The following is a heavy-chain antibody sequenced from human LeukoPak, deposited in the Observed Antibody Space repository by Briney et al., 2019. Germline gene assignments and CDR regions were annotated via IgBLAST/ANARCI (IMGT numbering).Heavy chain of an antibody. CDR2: IYYSGST. CDR3: AGVYSSGWYADWYFDL. CDR1: GGSTSSGDYY. Sequence: SETLSLTCTVSGGSTSSGDYYWSWIRQPPGKGLEWIGYIYYSGSTYYNPSLKSRVTISVDTSKNQFSLKLSSVTAADTAVYYCAGVYSSGWYADWYFDLWGRGTLVTVSS. V-gene: IGHV4-30-4*02. J-gene: IGHJ2*01. D-gene: IGHD6-19*01.